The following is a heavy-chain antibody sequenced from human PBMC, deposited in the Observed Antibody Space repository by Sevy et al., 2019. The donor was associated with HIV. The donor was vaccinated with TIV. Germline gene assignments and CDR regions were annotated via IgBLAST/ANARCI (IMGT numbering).Heavy chain of an antibody. J-gene: IGHJ3*02. Sequence: GGSLRLSCVASGFTLRTYAMNWVRHAPGKGLKWVSTIFKSGDVTYYADSVKGRFTIARDNSKNTVYLHMNSLRAEDTALYFCAGARYDSSGSFDAFDIWGQGTMVTVSS. D-gene: IGHD3-22*01. CDR3: AGARYDSSGSFDAFDI. CDR2: IFKSGDVT. CDR1: GFTLRTYA. V-gene: IGHV3-23*01.